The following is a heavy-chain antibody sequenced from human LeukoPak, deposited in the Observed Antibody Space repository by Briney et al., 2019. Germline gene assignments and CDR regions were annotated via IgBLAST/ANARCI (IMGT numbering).Heavy chain of an antibody. CDR3: ARFPSIAVAGDY. J-gene: IGHJ4*02. CDR2: IYYSGST. Sequence: SETLSFTCTVSGGSISSYYWSWIRQPPGKGLEWIGYIYYSGSTNYNPSLKSRVTISVDTSKNQFSLKLSSVTAADTAVYYCARFPSIAVAGDYWGQGTLVTVSS. D-gene: IGHD6-19*01. V-gene: IGHV4-59*08. CDR1: GGSISSYY.